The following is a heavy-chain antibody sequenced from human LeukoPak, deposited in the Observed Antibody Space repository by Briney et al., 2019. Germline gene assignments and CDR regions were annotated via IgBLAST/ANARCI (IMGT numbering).Heavy chain of an antibody. CDR2: ISGSGGST. CDR3: AKGRGSSSWYSYFDY. CDR1: GFTFSRYA. Sequence: GGSLRLSCAASGFTFSRYAMSWVRQAPGKGLEWVSAISGSGGSTYYADSVKGRFTISRDNPKNTLYLQMNSLRAEDTAVYYCAKGRGSSSWYSYFDYWGQGTLVTVSS. V-gene: IGHV3-23*01. D-gene: IGHD6-13*01. J-gene: IGHJ4*02.